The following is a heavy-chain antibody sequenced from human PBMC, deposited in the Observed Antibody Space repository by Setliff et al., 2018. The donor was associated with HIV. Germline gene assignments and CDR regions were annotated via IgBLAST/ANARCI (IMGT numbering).Heavy chain of an antibody. Sequence: GGSLRLSCTASGFTFGDYAMSWVRQAPGKGLEWVSSVSSSSSYIYYADSVKGRFTISRDNAKNSLYLQMNSLRAEDTAVYYCARDRAGSYYYYYYYMDVWGKGTTVTVSS. J-gene: IGHJ6*03. CDR2: VSSSSSYI. V-gene: IGHV3-21*01. CDR1: GFTFGDYA. CDR3: ARDRAGSYYYYYYYMDV. D-gene: IGHD3-10*01.